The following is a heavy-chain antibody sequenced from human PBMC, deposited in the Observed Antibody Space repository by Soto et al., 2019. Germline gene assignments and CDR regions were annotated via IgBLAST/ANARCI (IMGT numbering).Heavy chain of an antibody. CDR1: GGSISSSSYY. CDR3: ARTGLSMGIVVVPAAPVDY. CDR2: IYYSGST. V-gene: IGHV4-39*01. D-gene: IGHD2-2*01. J-gene: IGHJ4*02. Sequence: SETLSLTCTVSGGSISSSSYYWGWIRQPPGKGLEWIGSIYYSGSTYYNPSLKSRVTISVDTSKTQFSLKLSSVTAADTAVYYCARTGLSMGIVVVPAAPVDYWGQGTLVTVSS.